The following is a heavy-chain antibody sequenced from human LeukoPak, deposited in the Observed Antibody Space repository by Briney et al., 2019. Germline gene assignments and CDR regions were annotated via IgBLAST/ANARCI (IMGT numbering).Heavy chain of an antibody. J-gene: IGHJ4*02. Sequence: GSLRLSCAASGFTFSSYSMNWVRQAPGKGLEWIGKINHSGSTNYNPSLKSRVTISVDTPKNQFSLKLSSVTAADTAVYYCAGRETPSNIDYWGQGTLVTVSS. CDR1: GFTFSSYS. CDR2: INHSGST. V-gene: IGHV4-34*08. CDR3: AGRETPSNIDY. D-gene: IGHD2/OR15-2a*01.